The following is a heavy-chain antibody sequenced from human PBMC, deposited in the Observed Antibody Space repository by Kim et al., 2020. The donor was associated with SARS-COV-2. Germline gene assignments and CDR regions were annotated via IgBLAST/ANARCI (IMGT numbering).Heavy chain of an antibody. V-gene: IGHV4-31*03. CDR3: ARARLYSSSQADAFDI. D-gene: IGHD6-6*01. J-gene: IGHJ3*02. CDR1: GGSISSGGYY. CDR2: IYYSGST. Sequence: SETLSLTCTVSGGSISSGGYYWSWIRQHPGKGLEWIGYIYYSGSTYYNPSLKSRVTISVDTSKNQFSLKLSSVTAADTAVYYCARARLYSSSQADAFDIWGQGTMVTVSS.